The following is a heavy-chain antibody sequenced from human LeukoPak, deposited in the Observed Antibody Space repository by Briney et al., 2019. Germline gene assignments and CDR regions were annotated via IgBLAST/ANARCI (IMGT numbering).Heavy chain of an antibody. CDR2: IRYDGSNK. V-gene: IGHV3-30*02. CDR1: GFTFSSYG. CDR3: AKASCSSTSCSLRAAFDI. J-gene: IGHJ3*02. D-gene: IGHD2-2*01. Sequence: GGSLRLSCAASGFTFSSYGMHWVRQAPGKGLEWVAFIRYDGSNKYYADSVKGRFTISRGNSKNTLYLQMNSLRAEDTAVYYCAKASCSSTSCSLRAAFDIWGQGTMVTVSS.